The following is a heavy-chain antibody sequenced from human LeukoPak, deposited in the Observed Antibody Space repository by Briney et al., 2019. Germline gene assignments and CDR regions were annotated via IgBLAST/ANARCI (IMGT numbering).Heavy chain of an antibody. Sequence: KLSETLSLTCTVSGGSISSYYWSWIRQPPGKGLEWIGYIYYSGSTNYNPSLKSRVTISVDTSKNQFSLKLSSVTAADTAVYYCARSGCSSTSCYQADYWGQGTLVTVSS. D-gene: IGHD2-2*01. CDR2: IYYSGST. V-gene: IGHV4-59*08. CDR1: GGSISSYY. J-gene: IGHJ4*02. CDR3: ARSGCSSTSCYQADY.